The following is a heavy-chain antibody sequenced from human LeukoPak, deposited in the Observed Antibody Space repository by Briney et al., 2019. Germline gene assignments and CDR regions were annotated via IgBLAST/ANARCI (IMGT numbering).Heavy chain of an antibody. Sequence: SVKVSCKASGATFGNYAITWVRQAPGQGLEWMGRIIPMSGTASYAQKVQGRVTITADRSTSTAYMEVSSLRSEDTAVYYCARSYSSSWNWFDPWGQGTLVTVSS. CDR1: GATFGNYA. D-gene: IGHD6-13*01. V-gene: IGHV1-69*06. J-gene: IGHJ5*02. CDR2: IIPMSGTA. CDR3: ARSYSSSWNWFDP.